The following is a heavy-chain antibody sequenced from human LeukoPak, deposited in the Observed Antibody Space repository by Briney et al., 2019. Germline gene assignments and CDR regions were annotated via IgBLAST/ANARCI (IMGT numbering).Heavy chain of an antibody. J-gene: IGHJ4*02. CDR1: GFTFNNYA. CDR2: VSSSGDKT. D-gene: IGHD4-17*01. CDR3: ANYGRHFAS. V-gene: IGHV3-23*01. Sequence: GGSLRLSCAASGFTFNNYAMSWVRQALGKGLEWVSLVSSSGDKTYYPESVKGRFTISRDNSKNTLYLQMNSLRAEDTAVYYCANYGRHFASWGQGTLVTVSP.